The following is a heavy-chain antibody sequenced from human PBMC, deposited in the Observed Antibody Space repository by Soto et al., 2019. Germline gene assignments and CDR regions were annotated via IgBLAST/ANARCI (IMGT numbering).Heavy chain of an antibody. CDR2: IYYSGST. D-gene: IGHD1-20*01. V-gene: IGHV4-59*01. CDR1: GGSISSYY. Sequence: SETLSLTCTVSGGSISSYYWSWIRQPPGKGLEWIGYIYYSGSTNYNPSLKSRVTISVDTSKNQFSLKLSSVTAADTAVYYCASVRAGWGDNWNPSRSSYYSGMDVWGQGTTVTVSS. CDR3: ASVRAGWGDNWNPSRSSYYSGMDV. J-gene: IGHJ6*02.